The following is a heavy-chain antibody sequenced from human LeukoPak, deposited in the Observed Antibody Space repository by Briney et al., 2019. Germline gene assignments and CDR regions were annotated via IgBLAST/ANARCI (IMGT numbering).Heavy chain of an antibody. CDR1: GFTFSSYA. V-gene: IGHV3-23*01. CDR3: AKGTSSWYVWNY. Sequence: GGSLRLSCAASGFTFSSYAMSWVRQAPGKGPEWVSAISGSGGSTYYADSVKGRFTISRDNSKNTLYLQMNSLRAEDTAVYYCAKGTSSWYVWNYWGQGTLVTVSS. J-gene: IGHJ4*02. CDR2: ISGSGGST. D-gene: IGHD6-13*01.